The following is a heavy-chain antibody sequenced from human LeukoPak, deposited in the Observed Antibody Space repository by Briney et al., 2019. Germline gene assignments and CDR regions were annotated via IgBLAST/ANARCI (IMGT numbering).Heavy chain of an antibody. J-gene: IGHJ3*02. D-gene: IGHD2-2*01. CDR1: GFTFSSYA. CDR2: ISGSGGST. V-gene: IGHV3-23*01. CDR3: AKDHCSSTSCYLVDAFDI. Sequence: GGSLRLSCAASGFTFSSYAMSWVRQAPGKGLEWVSAISGSGGSTYYADSVKGRFTISRDNSKNTLYLQMNSLRAEDTAVYYCAKDHCSSTSCYLVDAFDIWGQGTMVTVSS.